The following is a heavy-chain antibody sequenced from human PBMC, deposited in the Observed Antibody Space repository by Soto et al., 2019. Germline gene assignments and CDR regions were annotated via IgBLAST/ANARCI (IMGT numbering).Heavy chain of an antibody. CDR2: INPYNANT. CDR3: ARDRVAGIWGDAFDI. CDR1: GYTFTTHG. D-gene: IGHD3-16*01. V-gene: IGHV1-18*04. Sequence: ASVKVSCKTSGYTFTTHGINWVRQAPGQGLEWMGWINPYNANTNYAQKLQGRVTMTTDTSTTSAYMDLRSLTSDDTAVYYCARDRVAGIWGDAFDIWGQGTVVTVSS. J-gene: IGHJ3*02.